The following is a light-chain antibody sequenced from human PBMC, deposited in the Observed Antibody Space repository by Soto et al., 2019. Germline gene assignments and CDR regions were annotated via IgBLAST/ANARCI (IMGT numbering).Light chain of an antibody. V-gene: IGLV7-46*01. Sequence: SVVTQEPSLTVSPGGTVTLTCGSSTGAVTNGHYPYWFQQKPGQAPRTLIYDTTNRHSWTPARFSGSLLGGKAAPTLSGAQPEDEAEYYCLLSYNGPYVFGTGTNVTVL. J-gene: IGLJ1*01. CDR2: DTT. CDR3: LLSYNGPYV. CDR1: TGAVTNGHY.